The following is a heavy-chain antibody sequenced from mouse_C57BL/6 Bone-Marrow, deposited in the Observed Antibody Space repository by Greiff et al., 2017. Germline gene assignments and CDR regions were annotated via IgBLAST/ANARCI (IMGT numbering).Heavy chain of an antibody. V-gene: IGHV1-76*01. Sequence: VQLLQSGAELVRPGASVKLSCKASGYTFTDYYINWVKQRPGQGLEWIARIYPGSGNTYYNEKFKGKATLTAEKSSSTAYMQLSSLTSEDSAVYFCARAMDYWGQGTSVTVSS. J-gene: IGHJ4*01. CDR2: IYPGSGNT. CDR1: GYTFTDYY. CDR3: ARAMDY.